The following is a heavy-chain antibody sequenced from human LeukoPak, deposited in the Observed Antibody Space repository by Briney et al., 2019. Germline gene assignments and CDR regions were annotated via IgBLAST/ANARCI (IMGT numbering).Heavy chain of an antibody. CDR1: GYSISSGYY. V-gene: IGHV4-38-2*02. CDR2: IYHSGST. J-gene: IGHJ4*02. D-gene: IGHD3-10*01. Sequence: PSETLSLTCTVSGYSISSGYYWGWIRQPPGKGLEWIGSIYHSGSTYYNPSLKSRVTISVDTSKNQFSLKLSSVTAADTAVYYCARAGRYGSGSYYGYWGQGTLVTVSS. CDR3: ARAGRYGSGSYYGY.